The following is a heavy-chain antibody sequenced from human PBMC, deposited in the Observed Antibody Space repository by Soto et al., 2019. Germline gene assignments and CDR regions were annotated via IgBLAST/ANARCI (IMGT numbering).Heavy chain of an antibody. CDR2: MNPNSGNT. CDR1: GYTSTSYD. J-gene: IGHJ6*03. V-gene: IGHV1-8*01. CDR3: SKAGQQLALYYMDV. D-gene: IGHD6-13*01. Sequence: ASVKVSCKASGYTSTSYDINWVRQATGQGLEWMGWMNPNSGNTGYAQKFQGRVTMTRNTTISTAYMELSSLRSEDTAVYYCSKAGQQLALYYMDVWGKGATVTVSS.